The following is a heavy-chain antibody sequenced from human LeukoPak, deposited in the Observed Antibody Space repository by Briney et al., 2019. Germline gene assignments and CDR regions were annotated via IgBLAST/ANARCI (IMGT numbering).Heavy chain of an antibody. CDR2: ISSSSSYI. V-gene: IGHV3-21*01. CDR1: GFTFSSYS. CDR3: ARADSSGLDY. J-gene: IGHJ4*02. Sequence: GGSLRLSCAASGFTFSSYSMNWVRQAPGKGLEWVSSISSSSSYIYYADSVKGRFTFSRDNAKNSLYLQMNSLRAEDTAVYYCARADSSGLDYWGQGTLVTVSS. D-gene: IGHD3-22*01.